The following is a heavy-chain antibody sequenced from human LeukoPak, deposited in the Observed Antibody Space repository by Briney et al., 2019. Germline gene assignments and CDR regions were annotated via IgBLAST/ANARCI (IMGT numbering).Heavy chain of an antibody. CDR2: IREDGGHT. V-gene: IGHV3-7*03. CDR3: AREYYYDSSGYYYYPYYFDY. CDR1: GFTFTNHW. Sequence: GGSLRLSCVTSGFTFTNHWMSWVRQAPGKGLEWVANIREDGGHTNYVDSVKGRFTISRDNAKNSLYLQMNSLRAEDTALYYCAREYYYDSSGYYYYPYYFDYWGQGTLVTVSS. J-gene: IGHJ4*02. D-gene: IGHD3-22*01.